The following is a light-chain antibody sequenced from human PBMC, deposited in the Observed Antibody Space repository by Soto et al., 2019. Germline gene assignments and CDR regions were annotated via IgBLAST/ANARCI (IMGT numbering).Light chain of an antibody. CDR1: QSVGKY. J-gene: IGKJ5*01. V-gene: IGKV3-11*01. CDR3: QQRNVWPPIT. Sequence: EIVMTQSPATLSVSPGERATLSCRASQSVGKYLVWYQQKPGQAPRLLIYDASNRATGIPARFGGSRSGTEFTLTINNLEPEDFAVYYCQQRNVWPPITFGQGTRLEI. CDR2: DAS.